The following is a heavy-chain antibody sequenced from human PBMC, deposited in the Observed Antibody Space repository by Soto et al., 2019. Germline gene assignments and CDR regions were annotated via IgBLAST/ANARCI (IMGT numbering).Heavy chain of an antibody. Sequence: EVQLVESGGGLVQPGGSLRLSCAASGFTFSSYSMNWVRQAPGKGLEWVSYISSSSSTIYYADSVKDRFTISRDNAKNSLYLQMNSLRAEDTAVYYCARDREVAGLDYWGQGTLVTVSS. CDR1: GFTFSSYS. V-gene: IGHV3-48*01. D-gene: IGHD6-19*01. CDR3: ARDREVAGLDY. J-gene: IGHJ4*02. CDR2: ISSSSSTI.